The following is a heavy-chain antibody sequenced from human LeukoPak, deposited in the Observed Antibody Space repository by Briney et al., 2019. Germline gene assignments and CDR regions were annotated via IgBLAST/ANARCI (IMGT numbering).Heavy chain of an antibody. CDR1: GFTFRSYA. CDR3: ARAFGYSYAVTGEH. D-gene: IGHD5-18*01. J-gene: IGHJ4*02. V-gene: IGHV3-30*01. CDR2: ISYDGSNK. Sequence: GGAMRLYCTASGFTFRSYAMHSVRQAPGQWLDPVAVISYDGSNKYYADSVKGRFTISRDNSKNTLYLQMNSLRAEDTAVYYCARAFGYSYAVTGEHWGQGTLVTVSS.